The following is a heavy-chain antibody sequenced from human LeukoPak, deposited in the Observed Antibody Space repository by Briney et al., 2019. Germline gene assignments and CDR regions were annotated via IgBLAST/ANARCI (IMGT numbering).Heavy chain of an antibody. CDR1: GGSISSYY. J-gene: IGHJ4*02. D-gene: IGHD3-3*01. Sequence: SETLSLTCTVSGGSISSYYWSWIRQPPGKGLEWIGYIYYSGSTNYNPSLKSRVTISVDTSKNQFSLKLSSVTAADTAEYYCARGAYDFWSGYYTPLDYWGQGTLVTVSS. V-gene: IGHV4-59*01. CDR2: IYYSGST. CDR3: ARGAYDFWSGYYTPLDY.